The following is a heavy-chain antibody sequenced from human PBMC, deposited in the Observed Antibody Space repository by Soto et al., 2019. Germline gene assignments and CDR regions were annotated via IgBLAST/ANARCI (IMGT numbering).Heavy chain of an antibody. CDR2: ISHDGSYK. J-gene: IGHJ3*02. Sequence: GGSLRLSCAASGLSFTTYVMHWVRQAPGKGLEWVAVISHDGSYKYYGDAVKGRFTNSRDTSKNAVYLEMNSLRPEDTAVYYCAKGLLAIVGTTLPRDAFNIWGQGTMVTVSS. CDR3: AKGLLAIVGTTLPRDAFNI. CDR1: GLSFTTYV. D-gene: IGHD1-26*01. V-gene: IGHV3-30*18.